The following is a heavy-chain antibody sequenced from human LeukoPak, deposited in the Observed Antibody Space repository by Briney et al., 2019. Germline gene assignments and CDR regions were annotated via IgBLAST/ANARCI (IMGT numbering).Heavy chain of an antibody. CDR1: GGSVSSNY. V-gene: IGHV4-59*02. D-gene: IGHD6-19*01. J-gene: IGHJ4*02. CDR2: IYDSGTT. CDR3: ARSTGGWSYFDH. Sequence: PSETLSLTCTVSGGSVSSNYWSWIRQPPGKGLEWIGYIYDSGTTDYNPSLKSRATISEDMSKNQFSLKVRSVTAADTAVYHCARSTGGWSYFDHWGQGTLVTVSS.